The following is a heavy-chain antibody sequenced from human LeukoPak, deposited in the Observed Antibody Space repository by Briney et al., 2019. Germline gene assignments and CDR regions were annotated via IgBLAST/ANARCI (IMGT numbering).Heavy chain of an antibody. D-gene: IGHD5-12*01. V-gene: IGHV1-2*02. Sequence: ASVKVSCKASGYTFTGYYMHWVRQAPGQGLEWMGWINPNSGGTNCAQKFQGRVTMTRDTSISTAYMELSRLRSDDTAVYYCARVRSGYDSFDWSPSAEYFQHWGQGTLVTVSS. CDR1: GYTFTGYY. CDR2: INPNSGGT. J-gene: IGHJ1*01. CDR3: ARVRSGYDSFDWSPSAEYFQH.